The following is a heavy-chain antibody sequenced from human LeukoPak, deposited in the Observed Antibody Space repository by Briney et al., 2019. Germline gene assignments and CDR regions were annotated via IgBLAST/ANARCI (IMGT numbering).Heavy chain of an antibody. V-gene: IGHV1-69*13. CDR2: IIPICGTA. D-gene: IGHD2-2*01. J-gene: IGHJ6*03. CDR1: GGTFSSYA. Sequence: ASVKVSCKASGGTFSSYAISWVRQAPGQGLEWMGGIIPICGTANYAQKIQGRVTIAADETTSTAYMELSSLRSEDTAVYYCARAPLPPAANYYYMDVRGKGTTVTVSS. CDR3: ARAPLPPAANYYYMDV.